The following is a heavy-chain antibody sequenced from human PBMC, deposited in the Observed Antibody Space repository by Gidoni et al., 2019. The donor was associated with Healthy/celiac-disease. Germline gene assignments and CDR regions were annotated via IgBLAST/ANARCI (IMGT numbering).Heavy chain of an antibody. CDR3: ARESCSGGSCYRYGMDV. J-gene: IGHJ6*02. CDR2: INPNSGGT. V-gene: IGHV1-2*04. CDR1: GYTFTGYY. D-gene: IGHD2-15*01. Sequence: QVQLVQSGAEVKKPGASVKVSCKASGYTFTGYYMHWVRQAPGQGREWMGWINPNSGGTNYAQKFQGWVTMTRDTSISTAYMELSRRRSDDTAVYYCARESCSGGSCYRYGMDVWGQGTTVTVSS.